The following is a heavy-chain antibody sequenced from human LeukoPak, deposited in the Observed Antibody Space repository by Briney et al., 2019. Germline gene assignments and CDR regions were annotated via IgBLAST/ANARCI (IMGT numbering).Heavy chain of an antibody. CDR2: ISSSGSTI. J-gene: IGHJ4*02. D-gene: IGHD3-10*01. V-gene: IGHV3-48*03. CDR1: GFTFSSYE. CDR3: ARSAPFGEFIDY. Sequence: PGGSLRLSCAASGFTFSSYEMNWVRQAPGKGLEWVSYISSSGSTIYYADSVKGRFTISRDNAKNSLYLQMNSLRAEDTTVYYCARSAPFGEFIDYWGQGTLVTVSS.